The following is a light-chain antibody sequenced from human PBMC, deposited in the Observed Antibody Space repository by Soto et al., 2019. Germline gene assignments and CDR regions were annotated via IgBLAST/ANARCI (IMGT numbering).Light chain of an antibody. CDR3: QQYNNWPPA. J-gene: IGKJ4*01. Sequence: EIVMTQSPATLSVSPGERATLSCRASQSVSSYLSWYQQKPGQAPRLLIYGASTRATGIPARFSGSRSGTEFTLTISSLQSEDFAVYYCQQYNNWPPAFGGGTKVDIK. CDR2: GAS. CDR1: QSVSSY. V-gene: IGKV3-15*01.